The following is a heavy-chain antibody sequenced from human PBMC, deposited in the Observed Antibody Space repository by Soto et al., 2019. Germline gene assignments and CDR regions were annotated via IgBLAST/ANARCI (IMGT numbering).Heavy chain of an antibody. CDR3: NTYGVGATNSWFDP. CDR1: GFIFSNVW. Sequence: GGSLRLSCAGSGFIFSNVWMNWVRQAPGKGLEWVGHIKSKSDDGTADYAAPVKGRFTISRDDSKNTLYLEMNSLQSEDTALYYCNTYGVGATNSWFDPWGQGTLVTVSS. V-gene: IGHV3-15*01. CDR2: IKSKSDDGTA. D-gene: IGHD1-26*01. J-gene: IGHJ5*01.